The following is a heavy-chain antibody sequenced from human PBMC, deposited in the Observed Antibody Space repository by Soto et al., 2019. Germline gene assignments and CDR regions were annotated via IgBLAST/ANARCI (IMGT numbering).Heavy chain of an antibody. CDR1: GYTFTGYY. V-gene: IGHV1-2*02. J-gene: IGHJ4*02. D-gene: IGHD3-10*01. Sequence: EASVKVSCKASGYTFTGYYMHWVRQAPGQGLEWMGWINPNSGGTNYAQKFQGRVTMTRDTSISTAYMELSRLRSDDTAVYYCARAGRITMVRGPLTHWGQGTLVTVSS. CDR3: ARAGRITMVRGPLTH. CDR2: INPNSGGT.